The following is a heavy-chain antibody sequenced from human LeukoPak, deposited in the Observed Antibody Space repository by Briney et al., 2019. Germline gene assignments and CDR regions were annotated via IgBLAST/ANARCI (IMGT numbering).Heavy chain of an antibody. J-gene: IGHJ3*02. CDR3: AKDREIVVATDAFDI. CDR1: GFTFSSYA. CDR2: ISGSGGST. V-gene: IGHV3-23*01. D-gene: IGHD3-22*01. Sequence: GGSLRLSCAASGFTFSSYAMSWVRQAPGKGLEWVSAISGSGGSTYYADSVKGRLTISRDNSKNTLYLQMNSLRAEDTAVYYCAKDREIVVATDAFDIWGQGTMVTVCS.